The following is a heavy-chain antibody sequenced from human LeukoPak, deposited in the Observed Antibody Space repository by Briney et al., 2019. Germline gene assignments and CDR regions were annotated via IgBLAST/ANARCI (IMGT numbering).Heavy chain of an antibody. Sequence: GGSLRLSCAASGFTFSSYSMNWVRQAPGKGLEWVSSISSSSSYIYYPDSVKGRFAISRDNAKNSLYLQMNSLRAEDTAVYYCARTSSVTPTPSFDSWGQGTLVTVSS. D-gene: IGHD4-17*01. V-gene: IGHV3-21*01. CDR3: ARTSSVTPTPSFDS. CDR2: ISSSSSYI. CDR1: GFTFSSYS. J-gene: IGHJ4*02.